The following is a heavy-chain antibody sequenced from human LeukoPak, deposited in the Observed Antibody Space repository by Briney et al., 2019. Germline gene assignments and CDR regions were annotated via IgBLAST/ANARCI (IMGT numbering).Heavy chain of an antibody. D-gene: IGHD3-22*01. CDR1: GFIFYSYA. V-gene: IGHV3-23*01. CDR3: AKDMWAAKPYYYDS. J-gene: IGHJ4*02. Sequence: GGSLRLSCAASGFIFYSYAMSWVRQAPGKGLEWVSAIGGSSASTYYADSVKGRFTISRDNSKNTLYLQMNSLRAEDTAVYYCAKDMWAAKPYYYDSWGQGTLVTVSS. CDR2: IGGSSAST.